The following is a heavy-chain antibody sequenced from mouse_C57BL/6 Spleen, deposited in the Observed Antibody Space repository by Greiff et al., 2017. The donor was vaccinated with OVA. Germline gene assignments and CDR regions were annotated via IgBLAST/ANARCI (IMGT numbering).Heavy chain of an antibody. CDR1: GFTFSDYG. CDR2: ISSGSSTI. Sequence: EVQLVESGGGLVKPGGSLKLSCAASGFTFSDYGMHWVRQAPEKGLEWVAYISSGSSTIYYADTVKGRFTISRDNAKNTLFLQMTSLRSEDTAMYYCARRPYYYGSSYDYFDYWGQGTTLTVSS. V-gene: IGHV5-17*01. CDR3: ARRPYYYGSSYDYFDY. D-gene: IGHD1-1*01. J-gene: IGHJ2*01.